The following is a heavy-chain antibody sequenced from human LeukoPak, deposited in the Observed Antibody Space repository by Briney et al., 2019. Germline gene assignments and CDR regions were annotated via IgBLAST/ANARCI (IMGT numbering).Heavy chain of an antibody. J-gene: IGHJ4*02. D-gene: IGHD6-13*01. CDR1: GFTFSSYS. CDR3: ARDSARYSSSWGGFDY. CDR2: ISSSSSYI. V-gene: IGHV3-21*01. Sequence: GGSLRLSCAASGFTFSSYSMNWVRQAPGKGLEWVSSISSSSSYIYYADSVKGRFTISRDNAKNSLYLQMNSLRAEDTAVYYCARDSARYSSSWGGFDYWGQGTLVTVSS.